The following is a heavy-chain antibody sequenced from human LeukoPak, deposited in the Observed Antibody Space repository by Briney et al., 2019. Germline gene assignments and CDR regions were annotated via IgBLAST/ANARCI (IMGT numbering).Heavy chain of an antibody. D-gene: IGHD3-22*01. Sequence: GGSLRLSCAASGFTFSGYVMTWVRQPPGKGLQWVADISGSDGSTYYADSVKGRFTISRDNSKNTLYLQMNSLRAEDTAVYYCAKEGFDYDSSGYPTSRMDVWGQGTTVTVSS. CDR2: ISGSDGST. CDR3: AKEGFDYDSSGYPTSRMDV. CDR1: GFTFSGYV. V-gene: IGHV3-23*01. J-gene: IGHJ6*02.